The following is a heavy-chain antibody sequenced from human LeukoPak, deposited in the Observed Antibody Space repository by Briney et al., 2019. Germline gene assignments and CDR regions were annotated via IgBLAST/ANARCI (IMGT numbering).Heavy chain of an antibody. V-gene: IGHV3-9*01. CDR2: INWNSDSI. D-gene: IGHD5-12*01. CDR3: AINGGGDSGYGNFDY. Sequence: PGRSLRLSCAVSGFTFYDYAMHWVRQVPGKGLEGVSGINWNSDSIGYADSVKGRFTTSRDNAKNSLYLQMNSLRAEDTAFYYCAINGGGDSGYGNFDYWGQGTLVTVSS. CDR1: GFTFYDYA. J-gene: IGHJ4*02.